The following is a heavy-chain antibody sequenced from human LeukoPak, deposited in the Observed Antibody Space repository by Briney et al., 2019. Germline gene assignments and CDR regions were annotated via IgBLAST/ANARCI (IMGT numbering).Heavy chain of an antibody. CDR3: ARQTPYYDFWSGYYTDYYYYMDV. CDR1: GGSLSSYY. V-gene: IGHV4-34*01. Sequence: SETLSLTCTVSGGSLSSYYWSWIRQPPGKGLEWIGEINHSGSTNYNPSLKSRVTISVDTSKNQFSLKLSSVTAADTAVYYCARQTPYYDFWSGYYTDYYYYMDVWGKGTTVTVSS. J-gene: IGHJ6*03. D-gene: IGHD3-3*01. CDR2: INHSGST.